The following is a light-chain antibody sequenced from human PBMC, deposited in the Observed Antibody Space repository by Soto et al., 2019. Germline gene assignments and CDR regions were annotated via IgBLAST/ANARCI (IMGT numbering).Light chain of an antibody. V-gene: IGKV3-15*01. CDR3: QQGHNWPLT. J-gene: IGKJ2*01. Sequence: EIVMTQSPATLSVSPGERATLSCRASQSISSELAWYQQKPGQPPGLLIYGASTRATGVPARFTGSGSGSDFTLTISGLQSEDFAVYYCQQGHNWPLTFGQGTRLEI. CDR1: QSISSE. CDR2: GAS.